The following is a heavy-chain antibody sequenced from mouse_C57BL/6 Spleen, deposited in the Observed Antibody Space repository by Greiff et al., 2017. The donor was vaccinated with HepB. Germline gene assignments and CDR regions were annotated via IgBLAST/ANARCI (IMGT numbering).Heavy chain of an antibody. V-gene: IGHV5-4*01. CDR3: ARDEGYDGWAY. Sequence: EVQGVESGGGLVKPGGSLKLSCAASGFTFSSYAMSWVRQTPEKRLEWVATISDGGSYTYYPDNVKGRFTISRDNAKNNLYLQMSHLKSEDTAMYYCARDEGYDGWAYWGQGTLVTVSA. CDR2: ISDGGSYT. CDR1: GFTFSSYA. J-gene: IGHJ3*01. D-gene: IGHD2-3*01.